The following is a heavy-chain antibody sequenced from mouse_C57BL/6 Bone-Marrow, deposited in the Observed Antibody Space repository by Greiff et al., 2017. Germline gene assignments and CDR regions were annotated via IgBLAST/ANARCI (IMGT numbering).Heavy chain of an antibody. J-gene: IGHJ3*01. D-gene: IGHD1-1*01. V-gene: IGHV1-5*01. Sequence: EVQVVESGTVLARPGASVKMSCKTSGYTFTSYWMHWVKQRPGQGLEWIGAIYPGNSDTSYNQKFKGKAKLTAVTSASTAYMELSSLTNEDSAVYYCTVYYYGSSYLGFAYWGQGTLVTVST. CDR2: IYPGNSDT. CDR1: GYTFTSYW. CDR3: TVYYYGSSYLGFAY.